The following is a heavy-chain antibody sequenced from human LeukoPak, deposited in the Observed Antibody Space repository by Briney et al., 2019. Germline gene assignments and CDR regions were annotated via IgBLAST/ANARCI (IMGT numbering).Heavy chain of an antibody. CDR2: MNPNSGNT. V-gene: IGHV1-8*03. D-gene: IGHD3-10*01. CDR1: GYTFTSYD. J-gene: IGHJ4*02. Sequence: GASVKVSCKASGYTFTSYDINWVRQATGQGLEWMGWMNPNSGNTGYAQKFQGRVTITRNTSISTAYMELSSLRSEDTAVYYCARVLWFGEGGPFDCWGQGTLVTVSS. CDR3: ARVLWFGEGGPFDC.